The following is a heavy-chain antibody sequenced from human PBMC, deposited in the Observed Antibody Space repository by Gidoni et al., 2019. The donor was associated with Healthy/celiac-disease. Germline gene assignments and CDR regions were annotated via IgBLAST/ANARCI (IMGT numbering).Heavy chain of an antibody. CDR3: ARDLFMGYDFWSGYPSEGHYGMDV. Sequence: QVQLVQSGAEVKKPGASVKVSCKASGYTFTSYGISWVRQAPGQGLEWMGWISAYNGNTNYAQKLQGRVTMTTDTSTSTAYMELRSLRSDDTAVYYCARDLFMGYDFWSGYPSEGHYGMDVWGQGTTVTVSS. V-gene: IGHV1-18*01. CDR1: GYTFTSYG. J-gene: IGHJ6*02. D-gene: IGHD3-3*01. CDR2: ISAYNGNT.